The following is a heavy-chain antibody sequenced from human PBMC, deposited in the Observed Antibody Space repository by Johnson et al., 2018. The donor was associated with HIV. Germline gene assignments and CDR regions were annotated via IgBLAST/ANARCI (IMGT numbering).Heavy chain of an antibody. D-gene: IGHD3-10*01. CDR3: AREDPPITMVRGVIRHDAFDI. CDR2: ISYDGSNK. Sequence: QVLLVESGGGLVKPGGSLRLSCAASGFTFSSYAMHWVRQAPGKGLEWVAVISYDGSNKYYADSVKGRFTISRDNSKNTLYRQMNSLRAEDTAVYYCAREDPPITMVRGVIRHDAFDIWGQGTMVTVSS. J-gene: IGHJ3*02. CDR1: GFTFSSYA. V-gene: IGHV3-30-3*01.